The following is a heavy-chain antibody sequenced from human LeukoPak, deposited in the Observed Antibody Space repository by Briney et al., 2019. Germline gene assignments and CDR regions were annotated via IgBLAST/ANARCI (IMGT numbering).Heavy chain of an antibody. D-gene: IGHD6-6*01. CDR1: GGSFSGYY. CDR3: ARPYSSSRSAKYYYYYYGMDV. V-gene: IGHV4-34*01. CDR2: INHSGST. Sequence: PPETLSLTCAVYGGSFSGYYWSWIRQPPGKGLEWIGEINHSGSTNYNPSLKSRVTISVDTSKNQFSLKLSSVTAADTAVYYCARPYSSSRSAKYYYYYYGMDVWGQGTTVTVSS. J-gene: IGHJ6*02.